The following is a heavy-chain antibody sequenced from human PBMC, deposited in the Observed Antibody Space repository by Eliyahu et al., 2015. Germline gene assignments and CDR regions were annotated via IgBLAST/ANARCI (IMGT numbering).Heavy chain of an antibody. CDR2: ISGDSSRT. D-gene: IGHD3-16*02. CDR1: GYKFTSQG. Sequence: QVQLVQSGAEVKKPGASVRVSCKASGYKFTSQGINWVRQAPGQGLEWMGWISGDSSRTNKAQKFQGRVTMTTDTSTNTAYMELKSLTSDDTAVYYCARSRPIVAFDFWGQGTRVIVSS. J-gene: IGHJ3*01. CDR3: ARSRPIVAFDF. V-gene: IGHV1-18*01.